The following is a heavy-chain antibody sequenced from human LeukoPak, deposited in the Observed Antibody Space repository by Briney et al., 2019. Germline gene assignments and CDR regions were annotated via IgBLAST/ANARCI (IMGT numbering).Heavy chain of an antibody. D-gene: IGHD4-17*01. V-gene: IGHV1-8*01. CDR1: GYTFTSYD. CDR2: MNPNSGNT. CDR3: ARVPPYGDYELDY. J-gene: IGHJ4*02. Sequence: ASVKVSCKASGYTFTSYDINWVRQATGQGLEWMGWMNPNSGNTSYAQKFQGRVTMTRDTSTSTVYMELSSLRSEDTAVYYCARVPPYGDYELDYWGQGTLVTVSS.